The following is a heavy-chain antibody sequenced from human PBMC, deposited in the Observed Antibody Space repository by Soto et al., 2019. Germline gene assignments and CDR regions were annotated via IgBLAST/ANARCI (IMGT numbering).Heavy chain of an antibody. CDR1: GYTFTSYD. Sequence: QVQLVQSGAEVKKPGASVKVSCKASGYTFTSYDINWVRQATGQGLEWMGWMNPNSGNTGYARKFQGRVTMTRNTSISTAYMELSSLRSEDTAVYYCARGLEGMGSYYDAFDIWGQGPMVTVSS. J-gene: IGHJ3*02. V-gene: IGHV1-8*01. CDR3: ARGLEGMGSYYDAFDI. CDR2: MNPNSGNT. D-gene: IGHD3-10*01.